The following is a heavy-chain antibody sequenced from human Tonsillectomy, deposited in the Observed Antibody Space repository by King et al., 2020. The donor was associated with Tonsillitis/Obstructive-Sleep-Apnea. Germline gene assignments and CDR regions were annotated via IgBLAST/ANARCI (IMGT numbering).Heavy chain of an antibody. J-gene: IGHJ2*01. Sequence: VQLVQSGAEVKKPGESLKISCQGSGYSFTNHWIGWVRQMPGKGLEWMGIIYPDDSDSRYSPSFQGQVTFSADKSINTVYLQWGSLKTSDTAIYFCARASRSLVSNWYFDLWGRGTLVTVSS. CDR1: GYSFTNHW. D-gene: IGHD5/OR15-5a*01. V-gene: IGHV5-51*03. CDR2: IYPDDSDS. CDR3: ARASRSLVSNWYFDL.